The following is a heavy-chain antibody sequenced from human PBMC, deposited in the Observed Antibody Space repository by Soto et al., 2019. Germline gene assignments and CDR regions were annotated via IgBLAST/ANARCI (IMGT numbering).Heavy chain of an antibody. CDR2: IYYSGST. D-gene: IGHD3-10*01. V-gene: IGHV4-30-4*08. CDR3: ARAVSAGDYGSGAYYYYYYGMDV. CDR1: GGSISSGDYY. Sequence: SETLSVSWSVAGGSISSGDYYWSSIRQPPGKGLEWIGYIYYSGSTYYNPSLKSRVTISVDTSKNQFSLKLSSVTAADTAVYYCARAVSAGDYGSGAYYYYYYGMDVWGQGTTVT. J-gene: IGHJ6*02.